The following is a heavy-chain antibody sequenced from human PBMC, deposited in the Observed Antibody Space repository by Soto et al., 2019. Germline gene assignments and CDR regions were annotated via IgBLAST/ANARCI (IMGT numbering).Heavy chain of an antibody. Sequence: QVQLHESGPGLVKPSATLSLTCTVSGDSISSTYWSWVRQPAGRGLEWIGRIYSSGSNNYNPSLESRVTMSVDTSKNQFSLTLRSVTAADTAVYFCARDLPPYDRRRQPTGAFEDWGQGILVTVSS. J-gene: IGHJ4*02. CDR1: GDSISSTY. CDR3: ARDLPPYDRRRQPTGAFED. V-gene: IGHV4-4*07. CDR2: IYSSGSN. D-gene: IGHD3-22*01.